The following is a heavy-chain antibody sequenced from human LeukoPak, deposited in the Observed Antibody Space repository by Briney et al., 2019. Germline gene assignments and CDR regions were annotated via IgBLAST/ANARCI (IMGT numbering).Heavy chain of an antibody. D-gene: IGHD3-22*01. CDR2: FYPGDSDS. J-gene: IGHJ4*02. Sequence: GESLKISCTGSGYSFTSYWIGWVRQMPGKGLEWTGIFYPGDSDSRYSPSFQGQVTISADKSISTAYLQWNSLKASDTAMYYCARTGYYYDNSGNIPPFYDYWGPGTLVTVSS. V-gene: IGHV5-51*01. CDR3: ARTGYYYDNSGNIPPFYDY. CDR1: GYSFTSYW.